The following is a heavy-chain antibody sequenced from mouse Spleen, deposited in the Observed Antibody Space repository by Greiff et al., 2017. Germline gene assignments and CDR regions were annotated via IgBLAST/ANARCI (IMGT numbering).Heavy chain of an antibody. D-gene: IGHD2-5*01. J-gene: IGHJ4*01. CDR3: TTHSNQGMDY. CDR2: IDPENGDT. CDR1: GFNIKDDY. Sequence: EVQLQESGAELVRPGASVKLSCTASGFNIKDDYMHWVKQRPEQGLEWIGWIDPENGDTEYASKFQGKATITADTSSNTAYLQLSSLTSEDTAVYYCTTHSNQGMDYWGQGTSVTVSS. V-gene: IGHV14-4*01.